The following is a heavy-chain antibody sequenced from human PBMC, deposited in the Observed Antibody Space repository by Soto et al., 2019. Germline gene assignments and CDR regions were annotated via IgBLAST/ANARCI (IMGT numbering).Heavy chain of an antibody. D-gene: IGHD4-17*01. CDR1: GFTFSSYW. CDR2: IKQDGSEK. CDR3: ARESGDYEDYYYMDV. Sequence: PGGSLRLSCAASGFTFSSYWMSWVRQAPGKGLEWVANIKQDGSEKYYVDSVKGRFTISRDNAKNSLYLQMNSLRAEDTAVYYCARESGDYEDYYYMDVWGKGTTVTVSS. J-gene: IGHJ6*03. V-gene: IGHV3-7*01.